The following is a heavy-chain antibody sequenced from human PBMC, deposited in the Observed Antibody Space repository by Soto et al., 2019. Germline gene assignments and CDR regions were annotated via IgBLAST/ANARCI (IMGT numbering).Heavy chain of an antibody. J-gene: IGHJ4*02. CDR2: IYYSGST. CDR1: DGSISSGGYY. D-gene: IGHD2-15*01. CDR3: ARDEFGSVDY. Sequence: AAENLSLTCTVSDGSISSGGYYWSWIRQHPGKGLERIGYIYYSGSTYYNPSLKSRVTISVDTSKNQFSLKLSSVTAADTAVYYCARDEFGSVDYWGQGTLVTVSS. V-gene: IGHV4-31*03.